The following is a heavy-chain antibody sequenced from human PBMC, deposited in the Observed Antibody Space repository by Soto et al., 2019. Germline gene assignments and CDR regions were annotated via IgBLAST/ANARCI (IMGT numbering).Heavy chain of an antibody. CDR3: ARAAYNSGPGY. V-gene: IGHV3-48*01. CDR2: ISPSSGNI. J-gene: IGHJ4*02. D-gene: IGHD5-12*01. CDR1: GFTFSSYS. Sequence: GGSLRLSCAASGFTFSSYSMNWVRQAPGKGLEWVSYISPSSGNIHYADSVKGRFTISRDNAKNSLYLQMDSLRGEDTAVHYCARAAYNSGPGYWGQGTLVTVLL.